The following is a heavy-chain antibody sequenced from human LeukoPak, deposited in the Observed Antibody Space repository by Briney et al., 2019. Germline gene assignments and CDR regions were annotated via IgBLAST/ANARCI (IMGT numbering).Heavy chain of an antibody. J-gene: IGHJ6*02. V-gene: IGHV3-23*01. Sequence: GGSLRLSSAASGFTFSSYAMSWVRQAPGKGLDWVSAISGSGGSTYYADSVKGRFTISRDNSKNTLYLQMNSLRAEDTAVYYCARDPPPSPGKTAAGTRGVYYYGMDVWGQGTTVTVSS. CDR3: ARDPPPSPGKTAAGTRGVYYYGMDV. D-gene: IGHD6-13*01. CDR2: ISGSGGST. CDR1: GFTFSSYA.